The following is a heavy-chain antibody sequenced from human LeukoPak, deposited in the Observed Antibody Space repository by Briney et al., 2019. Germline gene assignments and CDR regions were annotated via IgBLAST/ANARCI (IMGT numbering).Heavy chain of an antibody. CDR1: GGSISSSSYY. D-gene: IGHD3-22*01. CDR2: IYYSGST. J-gene: IGHJ4*02. V-gene: IGHV4-39*01. CDR3: ASLKVLYYYDSSGHFDY. Sequence: SETLSLTCTVSGGSISSSSYYWGWIRQPPGKGLEGIGSIYYSGSTYYNPSLKSRVTISVDKSKNQFSLKLSSVTAADTAVYYCASLKVLYYYDSSGHFDYWGQGTLVTVSS.